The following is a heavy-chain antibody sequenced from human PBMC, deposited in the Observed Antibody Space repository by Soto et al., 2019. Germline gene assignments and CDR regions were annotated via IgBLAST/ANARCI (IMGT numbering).Heavy chain of an antibody. CDR1: GFTFSDYY. J-gene: IGHJ4*02. Sequence: QVQLVESGGGLVKPGGSLRLSCAASGFTFSDYYMSWIRQAPGKGLEWVSYISSSGSTIYYADSVKGRFTISRDNAKSSLYLQMTSLGAEDTAVYSCASRPPPCSGVSCYSYFAYWGQGTLVTVSS. CDR3: ASRPPPCSGVSCYSYFAY. CDR2: ISSSGSTI. D-gene: IGHD2-15*01. V-gene: IGHV3-11*01.